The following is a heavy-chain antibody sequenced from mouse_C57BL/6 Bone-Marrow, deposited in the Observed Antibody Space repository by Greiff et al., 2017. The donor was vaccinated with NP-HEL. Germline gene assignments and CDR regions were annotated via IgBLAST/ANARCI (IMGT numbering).Heavy chain of an antibody. CDR2: IYPGSGNT. V-gene: IGHV1-76*01. CDR3: ARVTTVVDWYFDV. Sequence: VKLVESGAELVRPGASVKLSCKASGYTFTDYYINWVKQRPGQGLEWIARIYPGSGNTSYNEKFKGKATLTAEKSSSTAYMQLSSLTSEDSAVYFCARVTTVVDWYFDVWGTGTTVTVSS. CDR1: GYTFTDYY. J-gene: IGHJ1*03. D-gene: IGHD1-1*01.